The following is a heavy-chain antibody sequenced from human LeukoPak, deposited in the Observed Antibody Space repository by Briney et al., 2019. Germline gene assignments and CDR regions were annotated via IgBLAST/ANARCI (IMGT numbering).Heavy chain of an antibody. CDR1: GFTFTAYY. J-gene: IGHJ5*02. Sequence: GASVNVSCKASGFTFTAYYLHWVRQAPGQGLEWMGLIKPNTGDTKYAQNFQGRVSMTRDTSITTAYMELSGLRSDDTAVYYCVRDRPHNWFDPWGQGTLVTVSS. CDR2: IKPNTGDT. V-gene: IGHV1-2*02. CDR3: VRDRPHNWFDP.